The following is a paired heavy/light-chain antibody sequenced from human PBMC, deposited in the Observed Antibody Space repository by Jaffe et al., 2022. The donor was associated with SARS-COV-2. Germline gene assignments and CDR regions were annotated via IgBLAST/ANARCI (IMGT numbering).Light chain of an antibody. CDR2: KDS. V-gene: IGLV3-25*03. CDR1: ALQKKY. J-gene: IGLJ2*01. CDR3: QSTDSSGVL. Sequence: SHELTQPPSVSVSPGQTARITCSGDALQKKYAYWYQQKPGQAPVMVMYKDSERPSGIPERFSGSSSGTTVMLTISGVQAEDEADYHCQSTDSSGVLFGGGTKLTVL.
Heavy chain of an antibody. CDR3: ATDSSWELLTGDYFDY. CDR2: IKSKSDGGTA. V-gene: IGHV3-15*01. Sequence: EVQLVESGGGSVKPGGSLRLSCAASGFPFSNAWMSWVRQAPGKGLEWVGRIKSKSDGGTADYAAPVKGRFTISRDDSKNMVYLQMNSLKTEDTAVYSCATDSSWELLTGDYFDYWGQGSLVTVSS. CDR1: GFPFSNAW. J-gene: IGHJ4*02. D-gene: IGHD6-13*01.